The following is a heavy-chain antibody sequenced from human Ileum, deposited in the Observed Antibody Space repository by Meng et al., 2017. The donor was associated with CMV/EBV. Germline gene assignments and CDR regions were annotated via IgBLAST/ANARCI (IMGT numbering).Heavy chain of an antibody. V-gene: IGHV4-4*07. D-gene: IGHD3-10*01. CDR3: GRAGARGVPVDM. CDR2: LRTSGTT. CDR1: GDSISVYH. Sequence: QLQESGPGPVEPSGPLSLNCIVAGDSISVYHWTWIRKPAGKGLEWIGRLRTSGTTDHNPSLKSRVTLSIDTSKNQFSLKLNSVTAADTAVYYCGRAGARGVPVDMWGQGTLVTVSS. J-gene: IGHJ4*02.